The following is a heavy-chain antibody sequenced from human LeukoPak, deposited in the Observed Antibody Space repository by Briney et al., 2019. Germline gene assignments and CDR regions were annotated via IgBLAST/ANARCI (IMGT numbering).Heavy chain of an antibody. CDR2: IYYSGST. Sequence: PSETLSLTCTVSGGSISSSSYYWGWFRQPPGKGLEWIGSIYYSGSTYYNPSLKSRVTISVDTSKNQFSLKLSSVTAADTAVYYCARAYPRGAPFDYWGQGTLVTVSS. V-gene: IGHV4-39*07. J-gene: IGHJ4*02. CDR1: GGSISSSSYY. CDR3: ARAYPRGAPFDY.